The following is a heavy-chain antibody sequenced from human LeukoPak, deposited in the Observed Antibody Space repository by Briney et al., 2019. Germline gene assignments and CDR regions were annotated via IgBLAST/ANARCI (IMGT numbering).Heavy chain of an antibody. J-gene: IGHJ5*02. CDR3: ARGREPERRGDWFDP. Sequence: ASVKVSCKASGYTFINYYMHWVRQAPGQGLEWMGIINPSGGKTTYAQKFQGRVTMTRDMSTSTVYMELSSLRFEDTAVYYCARGREPERRGDWFDPWGQGTLVTVSS. V-gene: IGHV1-46*01. CDR1: GYTFINYY. CDR2: INPSGGKT. D-gene: IGHD1-1*01.